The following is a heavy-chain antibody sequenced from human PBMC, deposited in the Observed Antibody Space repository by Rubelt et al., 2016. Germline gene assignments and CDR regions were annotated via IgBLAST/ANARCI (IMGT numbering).Heavy chain of an antibody. CDR2: ISSTTTST. V-gene: IGHV3-48*01. D-gene: IGHD1-26*01. CDR1: GFTFSSYS. CDR3: AKATWES. J-gene: IGHJ4*02. Sequence: EVQLLESGGGLVQPGGSLRLSCEASGFTFSSYSMNWVRQAPGKGLEWVSYISSTTTSTYYADYVKGRFTISRDNDKNSLYLQMNSLRSEDTAVYYCAKATWESWGQGTLVTVSS.